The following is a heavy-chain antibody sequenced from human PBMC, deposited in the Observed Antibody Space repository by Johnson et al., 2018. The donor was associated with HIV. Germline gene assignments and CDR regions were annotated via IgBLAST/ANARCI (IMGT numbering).Heavy chain of an antibody. CDR3: AIGRGEFPRNAFDI. Sequence: QVQLVESGGGVVQPGRSLRLSCAASGFTFSNYAMHWVRQAPGKGLEWVAVIWYDGSNNYYADSVKGRFTISKDNSRNTLFLHMNSLRADDTAVYYCAIGRGEFPRNAFDIWGQGTMVTVSS. V-gene: IGHV3-33*01. CDR1: GFTFSNYA. CDR2: IWYDGSNN. J-gene: IGHJ3*02. D-gene: IGHD3-10*01.